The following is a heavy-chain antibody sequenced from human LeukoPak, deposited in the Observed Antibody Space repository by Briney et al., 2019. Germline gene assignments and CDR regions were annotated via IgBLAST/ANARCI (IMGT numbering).Heavy chain of an antibody. D-gene: IGHD6-19*01. J-gene: IGHJ4*02. V-gene: IGHV3-66*04. CDR2: IYSGGST. CDR1: GFTFSSYA. CDR3: AGPSGWLDY. Sequence: GGSLRLSCAASGFTFSSYAMSWVRQAPGKGLEWVSVIYSGGSTYYADSVKGRFTISRDNSKNTLYLQMNSLRAEDTAVYYCAGPSGWLDYWGQGTLVTVSS.